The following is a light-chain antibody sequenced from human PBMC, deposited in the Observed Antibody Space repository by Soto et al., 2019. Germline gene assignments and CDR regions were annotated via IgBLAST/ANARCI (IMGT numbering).Light chain of an antibody. CDR3: QTWGTGTVV. CDR1: SGHSNYA. Sequence: QSVLTQSPSASASLGASVKLTCTLSSGHSNYAIAWHQQQPEKGPRYLMKINRDGSHSKGDGIPDRFSCSSSGAERDLTSPSLQSEDEAYYYCQTWGTGTVVFGGGTKLTVL. J-gene: IGLJ3*02. CDR2: INRDGSH. V-gene: IGLV4-69*01.